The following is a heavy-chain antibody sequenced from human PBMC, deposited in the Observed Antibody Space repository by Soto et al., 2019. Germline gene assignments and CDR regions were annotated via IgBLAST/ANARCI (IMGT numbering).Heavy chain of an antibody. V-gene: IGHV4-39*01. CDR1: GGSISSSSYY. D-gene: IGHD5-18*01. CDR3: ARINKGYGTDS. CDR2: IDYTGNT. J-gene: IGHJ4*02. Sequence: SETLSLTCTVSGGSISSSSYYWGCIRQPPGKGLEWIASIDYTGNTFYNPSLTSRVTISVDTSKNQFSLKVTSVTAADTAVYYCARINKGYGTDSWGQGTLVTVS.